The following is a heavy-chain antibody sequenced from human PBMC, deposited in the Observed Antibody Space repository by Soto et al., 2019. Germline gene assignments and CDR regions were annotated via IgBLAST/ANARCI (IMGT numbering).Heavy chain of an antibody. Sequence: PGGSLRLSCAASGFNFNVYSMNWVRQAPGKGLEWISSISSSSNYIHYRDSVRGRFTISRDNAKNSLYLQLDSLRVEDTAVYFCARDRGSEAFDSWGQGTLVTVSS. CDR1: GFNFNVYS. J-gene: IGHJ5*01. CDR2: ISSSSNYI. V-gene: IGHV3-21*01. D-gene: IGHD5-12*01. CDR3: ARDRGSEAFDS.